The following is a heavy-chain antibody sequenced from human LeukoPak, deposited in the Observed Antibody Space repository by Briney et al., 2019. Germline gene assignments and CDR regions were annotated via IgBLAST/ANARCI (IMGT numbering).Heavy chain of an antibody. CDR2: IYYSGST. J-gene: IGHJ4*02. D-gene: IGHD3-22*01. Sequence: SETLSLTCTVSGGSISIYYWSWIRQTPGKGLEWIGNIYYSGSTNYNPSLKSRVTISVDTSKNQFSLKLSSVTAADTAVYYCARDYGSGGYHLIDYWGQGTLVTVSS. V-gene: IGHV4-59*01. CDR3: ARDYGSGGYHLIDY. CDR1: GGSISIYY.